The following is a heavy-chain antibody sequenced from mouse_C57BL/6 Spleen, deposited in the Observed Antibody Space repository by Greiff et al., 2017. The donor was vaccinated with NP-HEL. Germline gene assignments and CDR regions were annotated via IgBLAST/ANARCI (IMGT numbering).Heavy chain of an antibody. CDR3: ARGRDYAMDY. CDR2: INPGSGGT. CDR1: GYAFTNYL. J-gene: IGHJ4*01. Sequence: QVQLKESGAELVRPGTSVKVSCKASGYAFTNYLIEWVKQRPGQGLEWIGVINPGSGGTNYNEKFKGKATLTADKSSSTAYMQLSSLTSEDSAVYFCARGRDYAMDYWGQGTSVTVSS. V-gene: IGHV1-54*01.